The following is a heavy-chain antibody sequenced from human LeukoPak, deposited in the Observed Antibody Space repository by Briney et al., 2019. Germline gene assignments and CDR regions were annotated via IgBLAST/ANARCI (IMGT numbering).Heavy chain of an antibody. CDR3: ARGGVSDWFDP. J-gene: IGHJ5*02. D-gene: IGHD2-8*01. V-gene: IGHV4-34*01. Sequence: SETLSLTCAVYGGSFSGYCWSWIRQPPGKGLEWIGEINHSGSTNYNPSLKSRVTISVDTSKNQFSLKLSSVTAADTAVYYCARGGVSDWFDPWGQGTLVTVSS. CDR1: GGSFSGYC. CDR2: INHSGST.